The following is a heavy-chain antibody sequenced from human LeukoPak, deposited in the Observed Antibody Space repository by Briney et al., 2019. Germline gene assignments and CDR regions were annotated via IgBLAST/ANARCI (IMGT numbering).Heavy chain of an antibody. J-gene: IGHJ6*02. CDR2: IIGITGST. V-gene: IGHV3-23*01. Sequence: GGSLRLSCAASGFPFSSYAMSWVRQAPGKGLEWVSGIIGITGSTNYADSVKGRFTVSRDTSKNTLYLQMISLRGEDTAVYYCAKQAGSYSYYGVDVWGQGTTVTVSS. CDR1: GFPFSSYA. CDR3: AKQAGSYSYYGVDV. D-gene: IGHD6-19*01.